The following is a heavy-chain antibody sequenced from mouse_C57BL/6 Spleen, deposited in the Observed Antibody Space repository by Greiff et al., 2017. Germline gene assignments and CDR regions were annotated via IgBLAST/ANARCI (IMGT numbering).Heavy chain of an antibody. D-gene: IGHD1-1*01. CDR1: GYTFTSYW. CDR3: ARLNYGSSYGFAY. J-gene: IGHJ3*01. CDR2: IDPTDSYT. V-gene: IGHV1-50*01. Sequence: QVQLQQPGAELVKPGASVKLSCKASGYTFTSYWMQWVKQRPGPGLEWIGEIDPTDSYTNYNQKFKGKATLTVDTSSSTAYMQLSSLTSEDSAVYYFARLNYGSSYGFAYWGQGTLVTVSA.